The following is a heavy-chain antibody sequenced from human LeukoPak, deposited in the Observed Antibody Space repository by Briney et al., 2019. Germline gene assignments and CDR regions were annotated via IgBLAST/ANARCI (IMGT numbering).Heavy chain of an antibody. CDR1: GYTFTSYW. D-gene: IGHD3-10*01. J-gene: IGHJ3*02. CDR3: ARRLGAINDAFDI. V-gene: IGHV5-51*01. Sequence: GESLKISCQVSGYTFTSYWIGWVRQMPGKGLEWMGIIYPGDSDTRYSLSFQGQVTISADKSISTAYLQWSSLKASDTAMYYCARRLGAINDAFDIWGQGTMVTVSS. CDR2: IYPGDSDT.